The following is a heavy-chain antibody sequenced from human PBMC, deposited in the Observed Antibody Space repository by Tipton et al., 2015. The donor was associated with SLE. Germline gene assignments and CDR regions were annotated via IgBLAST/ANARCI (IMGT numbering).Heavy chain of an antibody. Sequence: SLRLSCAASGFTSSSYSMNWVRQAPGKGLEWVSSISSSSSYIYYADSVKGRFTISRDNAKNSLYLQMNSLRAEDTAVYYCARDRSGSYGSAFDIWGQGTMVTVSS. CDR3: ARDRSGSYGSAFDI. J-gene: IGHJ3*02. CDR1: GFTSSSYS. CDR2: ISSSSSYI. V-gene: IGHV3-21*01. D-gene: IGHD1-26*01.